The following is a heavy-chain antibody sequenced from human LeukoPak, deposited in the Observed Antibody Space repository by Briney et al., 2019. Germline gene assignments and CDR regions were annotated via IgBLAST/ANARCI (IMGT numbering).Heavy chain of an antibody. Sequence: PGGSLRLSCAASGFTFSSYSMNWVRQAPGKGLEWVSSISSSSSYIYYADSVKGRFTISRDNAKNSLYLQMNSLRAEDTAVYYCARDPSIAVAGEFDYWGQGTLVTVSS. D-gene: IGHD6-19*01. V-gene: IGHV3-21*04. CDR2: ISSSSSYI. CDR1: GFTFSSYS. J-gene: IGHJ4*02. CDR3: ARDPSIAVAGEFDY.